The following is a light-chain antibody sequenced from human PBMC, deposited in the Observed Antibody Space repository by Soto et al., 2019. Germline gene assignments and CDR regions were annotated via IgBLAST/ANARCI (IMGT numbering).Light chain of an antibody. CDR2: DAS. V-gene: IGKV3-20*01. J-gene: IGKJ2*01. CDR1: QSVSSSY. Sequence: EIVLTQSPGTLSLSPGERATLSCRASQSVSSSYLAWYQQKPGQAPRLLIYDASSRATGIPDRFSGSVSGTDFTLTISRLEPEDFAVYYCQQYGSSPRMYTFGQGTKLEIK. CDR3: QQYGSSPRMYT.